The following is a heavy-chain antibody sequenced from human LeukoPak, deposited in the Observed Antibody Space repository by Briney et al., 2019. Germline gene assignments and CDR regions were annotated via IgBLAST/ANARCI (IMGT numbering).Heavy chain of an antibody. J-gene: IGHJ4*02. V-gene: IGHV3-30*02. CDR2: IRFDGSNT. CDR1: GLTFSSFG. D-gene: IGHD3-9*01. CDR3: AKDHRDILRYFVGAPD. Sequence: HPGGSLRLSCAASGLTFSSFGMHWVRQAPGKGLEWVAFIRFDGSNTNYADSVKGRFTISRDNSKNTLYLQMNSLRADDTAVYYCAKDHRDILRYFVGAPDWGQGTQVTVSS.